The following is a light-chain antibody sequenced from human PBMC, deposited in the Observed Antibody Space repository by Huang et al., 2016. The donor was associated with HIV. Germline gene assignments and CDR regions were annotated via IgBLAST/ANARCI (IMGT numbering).Light chain of an antibody. V-gene: IGKV4-1*01. CDR1: QDLFFNATTKSF. CDR2: WAS. Sequence: DIVMTQSPDSLTVSLGERATINCKSSQDLFFNATTKSFLARYQQRPRQPPKLLIYWASSRASDVPDRFSGSGSGTDFTFTINSLQAEDMAVYCCQQYYTNYYTFGQGTKLEIQ. CDR3: QQYYTNYYT. J-gene: IGKJ2*01.